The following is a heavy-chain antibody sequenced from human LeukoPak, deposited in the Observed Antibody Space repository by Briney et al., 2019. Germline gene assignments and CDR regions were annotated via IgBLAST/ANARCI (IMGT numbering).Heavy chain of an antibody. CDR2: ISGSGGST. CDR1: GFTFSSYA. D-gene: IGHD3-10*01. V-gene: IGHV3-23*01. CDR3: AKDPMVRGVIN. Sequence: GGSLRLSCAASGFTFSSYAMSWVRQAPGKGLEWVSAISGSGGSTYYADSVKGRFTISRDNSKNTLHLQMNSLRAEDTAVYYCAKDPMVRGVINWGQGTLVTVSS. J-gene: IGHJ4*02.